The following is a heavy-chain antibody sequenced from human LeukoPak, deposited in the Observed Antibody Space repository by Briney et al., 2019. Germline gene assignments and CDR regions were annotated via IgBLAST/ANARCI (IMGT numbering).Heavy chain of an antibody. CDR1: GFTFSSYS. Sequence: GGSLRLSCVASGFTFSSYSMNWVRQAPGKGLEWVSSISSSSSYIYYADSVKGRFTISRDNAKNSLYLQMNSLRAEDTAVYYCASGDRDLSCSSTSCYPVFGGQGTLVTVSS. J-gene: IGHJ4*02. V-gene: IGHV3-21*01. CDR3: ASGDRDLSCSSTSCYPVF. CDR2: ISSSSSYI. D-gene: IGHD2-2*01.